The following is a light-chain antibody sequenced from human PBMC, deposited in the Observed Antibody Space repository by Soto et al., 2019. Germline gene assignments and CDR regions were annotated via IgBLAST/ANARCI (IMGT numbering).Light chain of an antibody. CDR2: EGS. CDR1: SSDVGSYNL. CDR3: CSYAGSSTYV. J-gene: IGLJ1*01. V-gene: IGLV2-23*01. Sequence: QSALTQPASVSGSPAQSITISCTGTSSDVGSYNLVSWYQHHPGKAPKLMIYEGSKRPSGVSNRFSGSKSGNTASLTISGLQTEDEADYYCCSYAGSSTYVFGTGTKVTVL.